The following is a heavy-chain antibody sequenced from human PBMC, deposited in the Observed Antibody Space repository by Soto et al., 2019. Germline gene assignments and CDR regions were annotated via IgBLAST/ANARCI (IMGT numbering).Heavy chain of an antibody. CDR2: IYYSGST. CDR3: ARSKWLPEIDY. Sequence: QLQLQESGPELVKPSETLSLTCTVSGGSISSSSYYWGWIRQPPGKGLEWIGSIYYSGSTYYNPSLKSRVTISVDTSKNQFSLKLSSVTAADTAVYYCARSKWLPEIDYWGQGTLVTVSS. V-gene: IGHV4-39*01. CDR1: GGSISSSSYY. D-gene: IGHD5-12*01. J-gene: IGHJ4*02.